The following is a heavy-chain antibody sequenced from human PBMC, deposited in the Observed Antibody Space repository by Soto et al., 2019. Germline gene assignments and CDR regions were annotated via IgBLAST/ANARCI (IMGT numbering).Heavy chain of an antibody. J-gene: IGHJ4*02. V-gene: IGHV3-21*01. Sequence: GGSLRLSCAASGFTFTSYSMNWVRQAPGKGLEWVSSISSSSSYIYYADSVKGRFTISRDNAKNSLYLQMNSLRAEDTAVYYCARPSMGIYPDYWGQGTLVTVSS. D-gene: IGHD3-10*01. CDR2: ISSSSSYI. CDR3: ARPSMGIYPDY. CDR1: GFTFTSYS.